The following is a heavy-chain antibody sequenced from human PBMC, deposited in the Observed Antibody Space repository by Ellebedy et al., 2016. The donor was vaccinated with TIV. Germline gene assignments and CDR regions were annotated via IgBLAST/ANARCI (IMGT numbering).Heavy chain of an antibody. CDR2: IIPIFGTA. V-gene: IGHV1-69*05. J-gene: IGHJ4*02. CDR1: GGTFSSYA. CDR3: ARVPNRSGWMFDY. D-gene: IGHD6-19*01. Sequence: SVKVSXXASGGTFSSYAISWVRQAPGQGLEWMGGIIPIFGTANYAQKFQGRVTITRDTSASTAYMELSSLRSEDTAVYYCARVPNRSGWMFDYWGQGTLVTVSS.